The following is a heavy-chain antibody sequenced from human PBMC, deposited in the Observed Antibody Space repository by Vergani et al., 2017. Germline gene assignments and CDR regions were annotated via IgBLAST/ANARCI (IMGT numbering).Heavy chain of an antibody. CDR2: ISGSGGST. CDR1: GFTFSSYG. V-gene: IGHV3-23*01. Sequence: EVQLLESGGGLVQPGGSLRLSCAASGFTFSSYGMSWVRQAPGKGLEWVSDISGSGGSTYYADSVKGRFTISRDNSKNSLYLQMNSLRAEDTAVYYCAKESDRYVDYGGWFDPWGQGTLVTVSS. CDR3: AKESDRYVDYGGWFDP. D-gene: IGHD4-17*01. J-gene: IGHJ5*02.